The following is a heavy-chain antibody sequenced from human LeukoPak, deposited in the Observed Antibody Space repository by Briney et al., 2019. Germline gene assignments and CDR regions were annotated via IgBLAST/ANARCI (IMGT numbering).Heavy chain of an antibody. CDR2: ISTYNGNT. D-gene: IGHD2-21*01. CDR1: GYTFTSYG. Sequence: ASVKVSCKASGYTFTSYGITWVRQAPGQGREWMGWISTYNGNTNDAQKFLDRVILTRDISSTTAYLELRSLRPDDTAVYFCVRGAPYCDKSACSSPGHHWGQGTLVTVSS. J-gene: IGHJ4*02. CDR3: VRGAPYCDKSACSSPGHH. V-gene: IGHV1-18*01.